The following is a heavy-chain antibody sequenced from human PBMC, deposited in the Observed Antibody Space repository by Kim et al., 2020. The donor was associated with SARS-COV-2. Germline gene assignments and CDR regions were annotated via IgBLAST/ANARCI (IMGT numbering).Heavy chain of an antibody. Sequence: GGSLRLSCAASRFTFSSYAMSWVRQAPGKGLEWVSAISGSGGTTYYADSEKGRFTISRDNSKNTLYLQMNSLRAEDTAVYYCAKLRDSSGYYPSDYWGQGTLVTVSS. V-gene: IGHV3-23*01. CDR1: RFTFSSYA. J-gene: IGHJ4*02. CDR3: AKLRDSSGYYPSDY. CDR2: ISGSGGTT. D-gene: IGHD3-22*01.